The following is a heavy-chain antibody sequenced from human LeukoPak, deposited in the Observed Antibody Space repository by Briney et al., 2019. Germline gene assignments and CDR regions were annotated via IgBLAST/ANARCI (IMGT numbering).Heavy chain of an antibody. CDR2: ISSSGSTI. CDR3: AREIEMATTVPGY. Sequence: GGSLRPSCAASGFTFSDYYMSWIRQAPGKGLEWVSYISSSGSTIYYADSVKGRFTISRDNAKNSLYLQMNSLRAEDTAVYYCAREIEMATTVPGYWGQGTLVTVSS. J-gene: IGHJ4*02. D-gene: IGHD5-24*01. CDR1: GFTFSDYY. V-gene: IGHV3-11*01.